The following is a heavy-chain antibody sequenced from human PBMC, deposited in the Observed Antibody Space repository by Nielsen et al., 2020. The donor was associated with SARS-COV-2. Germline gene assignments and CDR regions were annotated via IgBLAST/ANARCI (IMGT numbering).Heavy chain of an antibody. CDR1: GFNFSTYW. CDR3: VRDTGAWDFDY. Sequence: GESLKISCAASGFNFSTYWMSWVRQAPGKGLEWVADIKPDGSEKFYVDSVKGRFTISRDNAKNSLYLQMNSLRAEDTAVYYCVRDTGAWDFDYWGQGTLITVSS. CDR2: IKPDGSEK. D-gene: IGHD1-26*01. J-gene: IGHJ4*02. V-gene: IGHV3-7*01.